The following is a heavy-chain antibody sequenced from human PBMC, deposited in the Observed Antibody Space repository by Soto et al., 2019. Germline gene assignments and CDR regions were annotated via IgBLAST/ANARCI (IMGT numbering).Heavy chain of an antibody. CDR2: IHHSGSI. J-gene: IGHJ5*02. CDR1: GDSISNNKW. D-gene: IGHD6-19*01. CDR3: AWRANMALASESLDP. V-gene: IGHV4-4*02. Sequence: QVQLQESGPGLVKPSGTLSLTCSVSGDSISNNKWWSWVRQPPGKGLEWIGEIHHSGSIHYNASPKRRSTVPVVKHLSSFFLLLTAPSSALSPVYLWAWRANMALASESLDPCGPGTVVTVTS.